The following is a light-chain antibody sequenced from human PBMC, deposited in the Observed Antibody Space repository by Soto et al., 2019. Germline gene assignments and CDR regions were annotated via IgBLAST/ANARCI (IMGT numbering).Light chain of an antibody. CDR3: QQRSNLTPRT. CDR2: DAS. J-gene: IGKJ2*01. V-gene: IGKV3-11*01. CDR1: QSVNNF. Sequence: EIVLTQSPATLSLSPGERATLSCRASQSVNNFLAWYQQKPGQAPRLLIYDASKMATGIPARFTGSGSGTYFTLTTSSLEPEAFAIYYCQQRSNLTPRTFGQGTKVDIK.